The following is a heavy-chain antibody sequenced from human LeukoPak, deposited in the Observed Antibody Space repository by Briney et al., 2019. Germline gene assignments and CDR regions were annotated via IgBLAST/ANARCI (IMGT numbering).Heavy chain of an antibody. CDR3: AKDPGSSYYYYYGMDV. D-gene: IGHD6-13*01. CDR2: ISGSGGST. Sequence: GGSLRLSCAASGFTFSSYAMSWVRQAPGKGLEWVSAISGSGGSTYYAGSVKGRFTISRDNSKNTLYLQMNSLRAEDTAVYYCAKDPGSSYYYYYGMDVWGQGTTVTVSS. CDR1: GFTFSSYA. J-gene: IGHJ6*02. V-gene: IGHV3-23*01.